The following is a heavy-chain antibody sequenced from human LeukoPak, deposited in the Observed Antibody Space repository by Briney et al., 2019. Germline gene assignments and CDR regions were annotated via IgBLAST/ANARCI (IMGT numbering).Heavy chain of an antibody. CDR3: ARPSGISAAMNCYYGMDV. Sequence: ASVKVSCKASGGTFSSYAISWVRQAPGQGLEWMGGTIPIFGTASYAQEFQGRVTITADESTSTAYMELSSLRSDDTAVYYCARPSGISAAMNCYYGMDVWGQGTTVTVSS. V-gene: IGHV1-69*13. D-gene: IGHD2-2*01. CDR2: TIPIFGTA. J-gene: IGHJ6*02. CDR1: GGTFSSYA.